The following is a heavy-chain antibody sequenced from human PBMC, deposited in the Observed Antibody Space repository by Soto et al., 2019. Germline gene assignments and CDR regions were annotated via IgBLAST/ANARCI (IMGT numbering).Heavy chain of an antibody. V-gene: IGHV1-69*12. D-gene: IGHD1-1*01. Sequence: VRLVQSGAEVKKPGSSMKVSCKTSGGTFSNDAINWVRQAPGQGLEWMGGIVPMFNTANYAQKFQGRVTITGDEFTRTAYMELSNLRFEDTAVYYCARDSPRKPSDEGKNDYYDMDVWGQGTTVTVSS. CDR2: IVPMFNTA. J-gene: IGHJ6*02. CDR3: ARDSPRKPSDEGKNDYYDMDV. CDR1: GGTFSNDA.